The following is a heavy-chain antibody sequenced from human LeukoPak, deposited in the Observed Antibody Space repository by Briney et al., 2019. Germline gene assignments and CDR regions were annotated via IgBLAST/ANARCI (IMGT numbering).Heavy chain of an antibody. CDR2: INTNTGNP. CDR1: GYTFSSHD. J-gene: IGHJ6*02. CDR3: ARDLKRGYSYGPLYGMDV. D-gene: IGHD5-18*01. Sequence: ASVKVSCKAAGYTFSSHDINWVRQVTGQGLEWMGWINTNTGNPTYAQGFTGRFVFSLDTSVSTAYLQISSLKAEDTAVYYCARDLKRGYSYGPLYGMDVWGQGTTVTVSS. V-gene: IGHV7-4-1*02.